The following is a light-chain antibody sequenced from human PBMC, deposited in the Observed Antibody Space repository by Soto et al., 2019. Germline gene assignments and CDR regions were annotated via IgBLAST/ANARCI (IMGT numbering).Light chain of an antibody. CDR1: ESVGSN. CDR3: QQWVRWT. CDR2: GAS. J-gene: IGKJ1*01. V-gene: IGKV3-15*01. Sequence: EIVMTQSPGTLSVSPGERATLSCRASESVGSNVAWFQQRPGQAPSLLIYGASTRAAGVPARFIGSGSETEFTLTIISLQPEDFAIYYCQQWVRWTFGQGTRLEIK.